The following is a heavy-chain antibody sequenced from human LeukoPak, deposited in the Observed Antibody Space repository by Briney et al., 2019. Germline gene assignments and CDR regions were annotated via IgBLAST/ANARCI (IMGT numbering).Heavy chain of an antibody. D-gene: IGHD3-3*01. Sequence: PSETLSLTCAVYGGSFSGYYWSWIRQPPGKGLEWIGEINHSGSTNYNPSLKSRVTISVDTSKNQFSLKLSPVTAADTAVYYCARGHCTIFGVVPWFDPWGQGTLVTVSS. CDR2: INHSGST. V-gene: IGHV4-34*01. CDR3: ARGHCTIFGVVPWFDP. CDR1: GGSFSGYY. J-gene: IGHJ5*02.